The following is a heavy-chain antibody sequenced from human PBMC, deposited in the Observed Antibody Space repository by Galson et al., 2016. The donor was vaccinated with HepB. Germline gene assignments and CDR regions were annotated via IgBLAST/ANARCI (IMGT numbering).Heavy chain of an antibody. CDR3: ARATRDSGQNYYWYFDR. V-gene: IGHV4-59*01. CDR1: GGSINSDY. CDR2: IFYTGAT. Sequence: SETLSLTCNVSGGSINSDYWSWIRQPPGKGLEWIGSIFYTGATNYIPALRRRVTISIDTSRKHFSLKLTSVTAADTAVYYGARATRDSGQNYYWYFDRWGRGTLVTVSS. J-gene: IGHJ2*01. D-gene: IGHD6-19*01.